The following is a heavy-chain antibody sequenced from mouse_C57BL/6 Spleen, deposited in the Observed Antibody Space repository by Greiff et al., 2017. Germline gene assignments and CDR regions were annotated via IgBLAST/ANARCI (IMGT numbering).Heavy chain of an antibody. CDR3: ARYSTYAMDY. CDR2: IDPSDSYT. Sequence: QVQLQQPGAELVMPGASVKLSCKASGYTFTSYWMHWVKQRPGQGLEWIGEIDPSDSYTNYNQKFKGKSTLTLDKSSSTAYMQLSSLTSEDSAVYCCARYSTYAMDYWGQGTSVTVSS. D-gene: IGHD2-5*01. J-gene: IGHJ4*01. V-gene: IGHV1-69*01. CDR1: GYTFTSYW.